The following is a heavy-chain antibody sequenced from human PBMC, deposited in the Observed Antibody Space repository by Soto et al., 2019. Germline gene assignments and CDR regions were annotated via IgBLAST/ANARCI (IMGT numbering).Heavy chain of an antibody. CDR3: AKDRGDSSGYYDAFDI. D-gene: IGHD3-22*01. V-gene: IGHV3-9*01. CDR2: ISWNSDSI. CDR1: GFTFDDYA. J-gene: IGHJ3*02. Sequence: EVQLVESGGGLVQPGRSLRLSCAASGFTFDDYAMHWVRQAPGKGLEWVSGISWNSDSIGYADSVKGRFTISRDNAKNSLYLQMNSLRAEDTALYYCAKDRGDSSGYYDAFDIWGQGTMVTVSS.